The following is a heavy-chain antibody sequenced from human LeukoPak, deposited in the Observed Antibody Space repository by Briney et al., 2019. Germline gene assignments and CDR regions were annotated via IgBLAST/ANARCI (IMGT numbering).Heavy chain of an antibody. Sequence: PSETLSLTCAVYGGSFSGYYWSWIRQPPGKGLEWIGEINHSGSTNYNPSLKSRVTISVDTSKNQFSLKLSSVTAADTAVYYCARNFITMVRSRGSSYNWFDPWGQGTLVTVSS. J-gene: IGHJ5*02. D-gene: IGHD3-10*01. CDR1: GGSFSGYY. CDR2: INHSGST. V-gene: IGHV4-34*01. CDR3: ARNFITMVRSRGSSYNWFDP.